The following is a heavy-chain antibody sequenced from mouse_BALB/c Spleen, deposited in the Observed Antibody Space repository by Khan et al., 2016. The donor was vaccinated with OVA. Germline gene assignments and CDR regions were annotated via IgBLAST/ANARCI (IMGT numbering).Heavy chain of an antibody. Sequence: QVQLKQSGAELMTPGASVKISCKATSYTFSDYWIEWVKQRPGHGLAWIGEIFPGSGSTKYNEKFNGKATLTADTSSNTAYMQLSSLTSEDDSVYYCRRAEYGYFALDYWGQGTSVTVSS. J-gene: IGHJ4*01. CDR1: SYTFSDYW. CDR3: RRAEYGYFALDY. V-gene: IGHV1-9*01. D-gene: IGHD2-10*02. CDR2: IFPGSGST.